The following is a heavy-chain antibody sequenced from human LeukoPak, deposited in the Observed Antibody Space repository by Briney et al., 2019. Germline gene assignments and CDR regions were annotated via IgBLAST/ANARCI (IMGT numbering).Heavy chain of an antibody. CDR3: ARTGARYFDLSL. CDR2: IYYSGST. Sequence: SETLSLTCTVSGGSISSYYWSWIRQPPGKGLEWIGYIYYSGSTNHNPSLKSRVTISVDTSKNQFSLKLSSVTAADTAVYYCARTGARYFDLSLWGQGTLVTISS. CDR1: GGSISSYY. V-gene: IGHV4-59*08. J-gene: IGHJ4*02. D-gene: IGHD3-9*01.